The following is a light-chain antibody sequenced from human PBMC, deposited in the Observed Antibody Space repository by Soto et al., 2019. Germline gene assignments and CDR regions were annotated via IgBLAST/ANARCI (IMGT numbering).Light chain of an antibody. CDR2: DSS. CDR1: ETVSSSY. J-gene: IGKJ5*01. V-gene: IGKV3D-20*01. CDR3: EQYGKSPIT. Sequence: EIVLTQSPGTLSLSPGERATLSCNASETVSSSYVAWYQQKPGLAPRLLIHDSSTRASGIPDRFSGSKSGTDFTLTDRALEPEDVAVYYCEQYGKSPITFGKGTRVDIK.